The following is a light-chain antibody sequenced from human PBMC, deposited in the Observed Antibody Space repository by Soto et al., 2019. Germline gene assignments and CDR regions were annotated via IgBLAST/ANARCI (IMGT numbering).Light chain of an antibody. CDR3: QQYNNWPGT. V-gene: IGKV3-15*01. J-gene: IGKJ1*01. Sequence: EIVLTQSPGTLSLSPGERATLSCRASQSVSSSYLAWYQQKPGQAPRLLIYGASTRATGIPARFSGSGSGTEFTLTISSLQSEDFAVYYCQQYNNWPGTFGQGTNVDIK. CDR2: GAS. CDR1: QSVSSSY.